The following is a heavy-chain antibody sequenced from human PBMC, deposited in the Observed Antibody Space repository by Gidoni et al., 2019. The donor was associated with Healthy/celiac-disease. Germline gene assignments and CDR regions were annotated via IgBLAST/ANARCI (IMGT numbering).Heavy chain of an antibody. D-gene: IGHD3-16*01. Sequence: QVQLVQSGAEVKKPGSSVKVSCQASGGTFSSYAISWVRRTPGQGLEWMGGIIPIFGTANYAQKFQGSVTITADNSTSTASMELSSLRSEDTAVYYCARLGLGGGYPALDYYGMDVWGQGTTVTVSS. CDR1: GGTFSSYA. J-gene: IGHJ6*02. V-gene: IGHV1-69*06. CDR2: IIPIFGTA. CDR3: ARLGLGGGYPALDYYGMDV.